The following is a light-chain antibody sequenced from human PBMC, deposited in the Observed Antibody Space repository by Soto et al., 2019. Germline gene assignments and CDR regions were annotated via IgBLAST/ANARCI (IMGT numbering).Light chain of an antibody. V-gene: IGLV2-23*03. CDR1: SSDVGSYNL. CDR3: CSYAGSSTFVV. J-gene: IGLJ2*01. Sequence: QSALTQPASVSGSPGQSITISCTGTSSDVGSYNLVSWYQQHPGKAPKLMIYEGSKRPSGVSNRFSGSKSGNTASLTISGLPAEDQPDYYCCSYAGSSTFVVFGGGTKLTVL. CDR2: EGS.